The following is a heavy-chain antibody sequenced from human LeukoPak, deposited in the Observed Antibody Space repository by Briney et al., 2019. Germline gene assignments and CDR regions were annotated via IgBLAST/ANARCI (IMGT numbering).Heavy chain of an antibody. J-gene: IGHJ4*02. V-gene: IGHV1-69*04. CDR2: IIPLLGTS. D-gene: IGHD3-9*01. CDR1: GDTFSRFG. Sequence: SVKVSCKASGDTFSRFGVSWVRQAPGQGPEWMGRIIPLLGTSDYAEKFQGRATISADTPTNTAYLALHTLTSEDTAIYYCARDGDDDVSTGYFKYWGQGSLVTVSS. CDR3: ARDGDDDVSTGYFKY.